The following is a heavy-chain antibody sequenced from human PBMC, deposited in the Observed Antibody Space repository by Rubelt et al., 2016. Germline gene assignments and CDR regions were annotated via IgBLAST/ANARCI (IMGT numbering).Heavy chain of an antibody. V-gene: IGHV4-34*01. Sequence: QVQLQQWGAGLLKPSETLSLTCAVYGGSFSGYYWGWIRQPPGKGLEWIGSIYYSGSTYYNPSLKGGVTISVDTAKNQFSLKLSSVTAADTAVYYCARHGAYSSSWYFLFPCDYWGQGTLVTVSS. CDR3: ARHGAYSSSWYFLFPCDY. J-gene: IGHJ4*02. D-gene: IGHD6-13*01. CDR1: GGSFSGYY. CDR2: IYYSGST.